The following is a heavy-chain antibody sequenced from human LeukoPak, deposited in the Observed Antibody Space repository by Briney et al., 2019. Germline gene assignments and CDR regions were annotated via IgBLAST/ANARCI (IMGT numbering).Heavy chain of an antibody. V-gene: IGHV3-30*18. J-gene: IGHJ6*02. CDR2: ISYDGSNK. Sequence: PGGSLRLSCAASGFTFSSYGMHWVRQAPGKGLEWVAVISYDGSNKYYADSVKGRFTISRDNSKNTLYLQMNSLRAEDTAVYYCAKDLQEYYYYYGMDVWGQETTVTVSS. CDR1: GFTFSSYG. CDR3: AKDLQEYYYYYGMDV.